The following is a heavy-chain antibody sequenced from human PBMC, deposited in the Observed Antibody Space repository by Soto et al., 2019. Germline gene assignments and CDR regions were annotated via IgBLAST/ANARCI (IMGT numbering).Heavy chain of an antibody. CDR2: IYSHGNT. Sequence: PSETLSLTCAVSGGSIRSYYCSWVWQPPGKRLEWIGTIYSHGNTYSHPSLKSRVTISVDTPNNQLSLKLRSVTAADTAVYYCARHDGFSSGWIFDYWGHGTLVTVSS. V-gene: IGHV4-59*04. CDR1: GGSIRSYY. J-gene: IGHJ4*01. D-gene: IGHD6-19*01. CDR3: ARHDGFSSGWIFDY.